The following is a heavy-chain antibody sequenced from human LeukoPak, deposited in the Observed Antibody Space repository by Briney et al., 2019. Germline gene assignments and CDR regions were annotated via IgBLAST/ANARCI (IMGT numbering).Heavy chain of an antibody. CDR3: ARGRSGWEYYFDY. CDR1: GGTFGSYA. CDR2: IIPFFGST. J-gene: IGHJ4*02. D-gene: IGHD1-26*01. V-gene: IGHV1-69*13. Sequence: ASVKVSCKASGGTFGSYAVSWVRQAPGQGLEWMGGIIPFFGSTNYAQKFQGRVTIIADESTSTAYMELSSLRSEDTAVYYCARGRSGWEYYFDYWGQGTLVTVSS.